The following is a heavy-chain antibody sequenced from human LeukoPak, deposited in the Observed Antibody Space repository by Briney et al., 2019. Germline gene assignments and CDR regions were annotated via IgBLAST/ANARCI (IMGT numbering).Heavy chain of an antibody. CDR1: GGSISSGGYY. V-gene: IGHV4-31*03. CDR2: IYYSGST. D-gene: IGHD1-26*01. CDR3: ARVKVGYIDY. J-gene: IGHJ4*02. Sequence: PSQTLSLTCTVSGGSISSGGYYWSWICQHPGKGLEWIGYIYYSGSTYYNPSLKSRVTISVDTSKNQFSLKLSSVTAADTAVHYCARVKVGYIDYWGQGTLVTVSS.